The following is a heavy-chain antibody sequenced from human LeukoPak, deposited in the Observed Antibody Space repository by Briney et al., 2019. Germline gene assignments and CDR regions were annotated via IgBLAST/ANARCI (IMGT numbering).Heavy chain of an antibody. CDR3: ARGERDDLGYYYMDV. V-gene: IGHV4-39*07. D-gene: IGHD3-3*01. CDR1: GGSISSSSYY. CDR2: IYYSGST. J-gene: IGHJ6*03. Sequence: SETLSLTCTVSGGSISSSSYYWGWIRQPPGKGLEWIGRIYYSGSTYYNPSLKSRVTISVDTSKNQFSLKLSSVTAADTAVYYCARGERDDLGYYYMDVWGKGTTVTVSS.